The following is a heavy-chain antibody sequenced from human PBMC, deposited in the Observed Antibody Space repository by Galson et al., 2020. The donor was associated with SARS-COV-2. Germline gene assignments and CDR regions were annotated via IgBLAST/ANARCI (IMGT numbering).Heavy chain of an antibody. D-gene: IGHD2-2*01. CDR2: ISNDGNNK. V-gene: IGHV3-30*18. CDR3: AKAGHCSSTGCYVAYFYYYMDV. CDR1: GFTFSNHG. Sequence: SCVVSGFTFSNHGMHWVRQAPGKGLEWVAVISNDGNNKYYADSVKGRISISRDNSKNTLYLQMNSLRPEDTAVYYCAKAGHCSSTGCYVAYFYYYMDVWGKGTTVTVSS. J-gene: IGHJ6*03.